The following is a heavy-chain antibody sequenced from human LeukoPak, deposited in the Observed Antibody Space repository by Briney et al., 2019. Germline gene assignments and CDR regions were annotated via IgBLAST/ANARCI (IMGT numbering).Heavy chain of an antibody. CDR2: IYYSGST. V-gene: IGHV4-59*01. D-gene: IGHD5-24*01. J-gene: IGHJ4*02. CDR1: GGSISSYY. CDR3: ARGSWLTGLDC. Sequence: ASETLSLTCTVSGGSISSYYWSWIRQPPGKGLEWIGYIYYSGSTNYNPSLKSRVTISVDTSKNQFSLKLSSVTAADTAVYYCARGSWLTGLDCWGQGTLVTVTS.